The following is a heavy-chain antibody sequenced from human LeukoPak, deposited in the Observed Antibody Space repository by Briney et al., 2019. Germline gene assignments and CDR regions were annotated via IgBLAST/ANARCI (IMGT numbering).Heavy chain of an antibody. J-gene: IGHJ4*02. CDR1: GGSFSGYY. Sequence: SETLSLTCAVYGGSFSGYYWSWIRQPPGKGLEWIGEINHSGSTNYDPSLKSRVTISVDTSKKQFSLKLSSVTAADTAVYYCVTYYFDSSGPKKNYWGQGTLVTVSS. CDR2: INHSGST. D-gene: IGHD3-22*01. V-gene: IGHV4-34*01. CDR3: VTYYFDSSGPKKNY.